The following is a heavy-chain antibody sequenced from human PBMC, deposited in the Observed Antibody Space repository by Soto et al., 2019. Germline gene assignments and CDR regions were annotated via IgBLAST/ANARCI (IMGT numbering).Heavy chain of an antibody. CDR3: ARGLVDSGGNCFDS. CDR2: MNPKSGNT. D-gene: IGHD4-17*01. V-gene: IGHV1-8*02. J-gene: IGHJ4*02. Sequence: ASVKVSCKASGYSFTGFYIHWVRQAPGQGLEWMGWMNPKSGNTGFAEKFRGRVKMTWNTSTGTVYLEISSLRPEDTAVYYCARGLVDSGGNCFDSWGQGTQVTVSS. CDR1: GYSFTGFY.